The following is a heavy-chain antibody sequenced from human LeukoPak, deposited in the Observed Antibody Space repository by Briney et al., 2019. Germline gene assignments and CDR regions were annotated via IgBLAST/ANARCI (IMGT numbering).Heavy chain of an antibody. V-gene: IGHV3-30*18. D-gene: IGHD3-9*01. CDR2: ISSDGSYK. Sequence: GGSPRLSCASSGFTFSHYHMHWVRQAPGKGLEWVAVISSDGSYKDFPDSVKGRFTVSRDNSKNTLFLQMDSLRPEDTALYFCAKASTIYYDILTGFGDSFDVWGQGTRVTVSS. CDR1: GFTFSHYH. J-gene: IGHJ3*01. CDR3: AKASTIYYDILTGFGDSFDV.